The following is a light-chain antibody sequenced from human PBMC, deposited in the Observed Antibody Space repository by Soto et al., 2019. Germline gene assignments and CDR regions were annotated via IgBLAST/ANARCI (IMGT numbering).Light chain of an antibody. CDR3: QQYNNWPPVT. V-gene: IGKV3-15*01. Sequence: EIAMTQSPATLSVSPGAMATLSCRASQSVSSNLAWYQQKPGQAPTLLIYGASTRATGIPARFRGSGSGTEFALTISSLQSEDFAGYYCQQYNNWPPVTFGPGPKVDIK. J-gene: IGKJ3*01. CDR1: QSVSSN. CDR2: GAS.